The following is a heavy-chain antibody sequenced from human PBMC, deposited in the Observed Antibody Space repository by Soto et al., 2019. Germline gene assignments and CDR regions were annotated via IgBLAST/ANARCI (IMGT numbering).Heavy chain of an antibody. D-gene: IGHD5-18*01. V-gene: IGHV4-59*12. J-gene: IGHJ6*02. CDR2: IYYAGST. CDR3: ARDFVSPAYSYGPPGVCGMDV. Sequence: SETLSLTCTVSGGSMISYYWSWIRQPPGRGLEWIGFIYYAGSTKYNPSLNSRVTISVDTSKNQFSLTVTSVTAADTAVYYCARDFVSPAYSYGPPGVCGMDVGGQGTTVTVSS. CDR1: GGSMISYY.